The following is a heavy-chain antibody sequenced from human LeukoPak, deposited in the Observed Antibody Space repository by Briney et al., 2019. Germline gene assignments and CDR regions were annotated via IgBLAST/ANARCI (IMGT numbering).Heavy chain of an antibody. D-gene: IGHD3-22*01. CDR1: GGSISSRSYY. CDR2: INYSGTT. V-gene: IGHV4-39*01. J-gene: IGHJ4*02. CDR3: TGQAYYYDTSGFNFDY. Sequence: SETLSLTCTVSGGSISSRSYYWGWIRQPPGKGLEWIGSINYSGTTYYNPSLKSRVTISVDTSKNQFSLRLSSVTAADTAVYYCTGQAYYYDTSGFNFDYWGQGILVAVSS.